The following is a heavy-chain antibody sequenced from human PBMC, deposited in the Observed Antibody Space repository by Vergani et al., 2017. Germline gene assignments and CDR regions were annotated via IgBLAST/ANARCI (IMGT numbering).Heavy chain of an antibody. Sequence: QVQLVQSGAEVKKPGVSVKVSCKASGYTFTSYGISWVRQAPGQGLEWMGWISAYNGNTNYAQKLQGRVTMTTDTSTSTAYMELRSLRSDDTAVYYCARVSEDIVVVPAALLYGMDVWGQGTTVTVSS. D-gene: IGHD2-2*01. CDR1: GYTFTSYG. J-gene: IGHJ6*02. V-gene: IGHV1-18*01. CDR2: ISAYNGNT. CDR3: ARVSEDIVVVPAALLYGMDV.